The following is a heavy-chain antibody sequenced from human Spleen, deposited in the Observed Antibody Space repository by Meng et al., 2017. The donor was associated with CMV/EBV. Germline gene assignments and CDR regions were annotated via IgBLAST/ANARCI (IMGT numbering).Heavy chain of an antibody. Sequence: KASGVTFSSYAISWVRHAPGQGLEWMGGIIPIFGTANYAQKFQGRVTITTDESTSTAYMELSSLRSEDTAVYYCAGRPSSTNTNWFDPWGQGTLVTVSS. CDR2: IIPIFGTA. CDR1: GVTFSSYA. V-gene: IGHV1-69*05. CDR3: AGRPSSTNTNWFDP. D-gene: IGHD2-2*01. J-gene: IGHJ5*02.